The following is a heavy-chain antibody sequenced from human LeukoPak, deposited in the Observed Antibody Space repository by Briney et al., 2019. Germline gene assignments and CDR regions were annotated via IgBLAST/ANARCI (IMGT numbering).Heavy chain of an antibody. D-gene: IGHD2-8*01. Sequence: GGSLRLSCAASGFTFSSYAMHWVRQAPGKGLEWVAVISYDGSNKYYADSVKGRFTISRDNSKNTLYLQVNSLRAEDTAVYYCASPVLWGQGTLVTVSS. CDR2: ISYDGSNK. V-gene: IGHV3-30-3*01. CDR1: GFTFSSYA. CDR3: ASPVL. J-gene: IGHJ4*02.